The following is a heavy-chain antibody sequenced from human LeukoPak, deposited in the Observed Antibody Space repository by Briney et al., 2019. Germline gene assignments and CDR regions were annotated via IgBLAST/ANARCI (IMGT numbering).Heavy chain of an antibody. CDR3: ARHNSGTYLD. CDR2: IYSSGNT. J-gene: IGHJ4*02. CDR1: AGSISSSGYY. Sequence: SQTLSLTWTVSAGSISSSGYYWGWIRQPPGKGLDWIGSIYSSGNTYYSPSLKSRVTISLDTSKNHFSLRLSSVTAADTAVYYCARHNSGTYLDWGQGNLVTVSS. V-gene: IGHV4-39*01. D-gene: IGHD1-26*01.